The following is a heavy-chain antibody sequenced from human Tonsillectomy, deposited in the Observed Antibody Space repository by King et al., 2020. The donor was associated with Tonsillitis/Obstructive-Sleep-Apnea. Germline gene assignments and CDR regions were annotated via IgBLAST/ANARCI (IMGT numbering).Heavy chain of an antibody. CDR1: GFTFSSYN. D-gene: IGHD3-3*01. CDR3: VRVKGFLESFCYYYXXV. CDR2: ISSASNYI. Sequence: VQLVESGGGLVKPGGSLRLSCAASGFTFSSYNMNWVRQAPGKGLEWVSSISSASNYIYYADSVKGRFTVSRENAKKSVYLKMDSLRAEDTAVYYCVRVKGFLESFCYYYXXVXGKGSPVTVSS. J-gene: IGHJ6*03. V-gene: IGHV3-21*01.